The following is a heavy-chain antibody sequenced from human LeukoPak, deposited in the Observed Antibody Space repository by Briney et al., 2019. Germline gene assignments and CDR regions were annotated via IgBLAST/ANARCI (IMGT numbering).Heavy chain of an antibody. CDR3: ARDSERCSSTSCYRRPDY. J-gene: IGHJ4*02. CDR1: GYTFTSYG. CDR2: ISAYNGNT. V-gene: IGHV1-18*01. Sequence: ASVKVPCKASGYTFTSYGISWVRQAPGQGLEWMGWISAYNGNTNYAQKLQGRVTMTTDTSTSTAYMELRSLRSDDTAVYYCARDSERCSSTSCYRRPDYWGQGTLVTVSS. D-gene: IGHD2-2*01.